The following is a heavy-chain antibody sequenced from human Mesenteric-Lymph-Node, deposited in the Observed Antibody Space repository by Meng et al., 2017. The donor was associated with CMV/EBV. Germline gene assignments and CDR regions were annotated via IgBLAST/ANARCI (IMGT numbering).Heavy chain of an antibody. CDR1: GFTFSNYA. V-gene: IGHV3-30-3*01. CDR3: ASVPAELRYSQWLGDY. Sequence: LTCAASGFTFSNYALHWVRQVPGKGLEWMAIISNDGTRKYYADSVKGRFTISRDNSKSTMFLQMNSLRPEDTAVYYCASVPAELRYSQWLGDYWGQGTLVTVSS. D-gene: IGHD3-3*01. J-gene: IGHJ4*02. CDR2: ISNDGTRK.